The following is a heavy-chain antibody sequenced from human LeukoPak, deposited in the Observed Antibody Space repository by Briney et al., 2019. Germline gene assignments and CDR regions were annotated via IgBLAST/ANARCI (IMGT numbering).Heavy chain of an antibody. D-gene: IGHD6-19*01. J-gene: IGHJ4*02. Sequence: GESLKISCKASGYSFTDHWIGWVRPMPGKGLEWMGIIYPGDSDTRYSPSFQGQVTISADKSISTAYLQWSTLQAPDTAMYYCARGDNSGWYFFDYWGQGTLVTVSS. V-gene: IGHV5-51*01. CDR2: IYPGDSDT. CDR3: ARGDNSGWYFFDY. CDR1: GYSFTDHW.